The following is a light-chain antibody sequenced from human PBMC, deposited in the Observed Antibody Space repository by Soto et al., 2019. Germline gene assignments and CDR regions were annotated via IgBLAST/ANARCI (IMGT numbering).Light chain of an antibody. CDR3: CSYAGSYTYV. Sequence: QSALTQPRSVSGSPGQSVTISCTGTSSDVGDYNFVSWYQQHPGKAPKLVIYDVSKRPSGVPDRFSGSKSGNTASLTISGLQADDDADYYCCSYAGSYTYVFGTGTKVTVL. CDR1: SSDVGDYNF. V-gene: IGLV2-11*01. J-gene: IGLJ1*01. CDR2: DVS.